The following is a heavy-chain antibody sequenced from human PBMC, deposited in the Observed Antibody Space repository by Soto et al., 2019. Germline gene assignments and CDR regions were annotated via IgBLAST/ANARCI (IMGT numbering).Heavy chain of an antibody. Sequence: QVQLVQSGAEVKKPGSSVKVSCKASGGTFSSYAISWVRQAPGQGLEWMGGIIPIFGTANYAQKFQGRVTITADESMSTAYMELSSLRSEDTAVYYCARVLGYCTNGVCYTGRYYGMDVWGQGTTVTVSS. CDR3: ARVLGYCTNGVCYTGRYYGMDV. CDR2: IIPIFGTA. J-gene: IGHJ6*02. V-gene: IGHV1-69*01. D-gene: IGHD2-8*01. CDR1: GGTFSSYA.